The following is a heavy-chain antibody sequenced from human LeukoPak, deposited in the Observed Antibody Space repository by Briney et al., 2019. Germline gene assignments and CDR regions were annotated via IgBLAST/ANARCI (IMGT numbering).Heavy chain of an antibody. V-gene: IGHV3-21*01. CDR3: ARTGSSWAFDI. J-gene: IGHJ3*02. CDR1: GITFSTYT. CDR2: IGPSGTNT. Sequence: GGSLRLSCVVSGITFSTYTMNWVRQAPGKGLEWVSSIGPSGTNTHYADSVKGRFTISRDNSKNTLYLQLNSLRAEDTAVYYCARTGSSWAFDIWGQGTMVTVSS. D-gene: IGHD6-6*01.